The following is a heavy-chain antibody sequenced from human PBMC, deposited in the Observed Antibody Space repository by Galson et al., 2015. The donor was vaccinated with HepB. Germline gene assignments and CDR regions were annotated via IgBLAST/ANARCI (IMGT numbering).Heavy chain of an antibody. CDR1: GFTFSTYG. V-gene: IGHV3-33*01. CDR2: IFYDGNNR. D-gene: IGHD2-8*02. CDR3: ARDVSGVTGTAGSH. Sequence: SLRLSCAASGFTFSTYGMHWVRQAPGKGLEWVAFIFYDGNNRYYADSVKGRFTISRDNAKNTLYLEMNSLRAEDTAVYYCARDVSGVTGTAGSHWGQGALVVVSS. J-gene: IGHJ4*02.